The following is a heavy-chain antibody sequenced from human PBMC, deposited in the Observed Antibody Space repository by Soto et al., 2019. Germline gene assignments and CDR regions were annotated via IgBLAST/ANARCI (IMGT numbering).Heavy chain of an antibody. CDR3: ARGPSSLTRFDY. Sequence: GGSLRLSCAASGFTCSSYAMHWVRQAPGKGLEWVAVISYDGSNKYYADSVKGRFTISRDNSKNTLYLQMNSLRAEDTAVYYCARGPSSLTRFDYWGQGTLVTVSS. V-gene: IGHV3-30-3*01. CDR2: ISYDGSNK. CDR1: GFTCSSYA. D-gene: IGHD2-2*01. J-gene: IGHJ4*02.